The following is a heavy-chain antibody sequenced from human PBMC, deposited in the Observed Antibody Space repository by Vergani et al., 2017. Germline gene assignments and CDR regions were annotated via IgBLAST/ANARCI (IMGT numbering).Heavy chain of an antibody. CDR2: INNDGHT. CDR3: AVRRRVNLVGGEIVTKRTFDY. V-gene: IGHV4-34*02. CDR1: GESFSSFY. Sequence: QVQLQQWGAGVVKPSGPLSLPFAVFGESFSSFYWSWIRQPPGKGLEGVGEINNDGHTNYNPSLESRVTVSRDTAKNQFSLNLMSVTAADTAMYYCAVRRRVNLVGGEIVTKRTFDYWGQGSLGTVSS. D-gene: IGHD3-10*01. J-gene: IGHJ4*02.